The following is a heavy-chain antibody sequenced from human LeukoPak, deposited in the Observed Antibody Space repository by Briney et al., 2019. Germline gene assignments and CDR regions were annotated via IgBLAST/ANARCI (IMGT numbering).Heavy chain of an antibody. V-gene: IGHV3-74*01. J-gene: IGHJ3*02. CDR3: ARVSPERYDDFDI. Sequence: PGGSLRLSCAASGFTLSTYWMHWVRQGPGKALVWVSRIKTDGSSTNYADSVKGRFTMSRDNAKNTLYLQMNSLRVEDTAVYYCARVSPERYDDFDIWGQGTMVTVSS. CDR1: GFTLSTYW. D-gene: IGHD1-14*01. CDR2: IKTDGSST.